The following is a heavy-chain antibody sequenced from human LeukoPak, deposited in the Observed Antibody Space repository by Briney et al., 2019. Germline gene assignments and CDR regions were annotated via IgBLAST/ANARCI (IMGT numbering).Heavy chain of an antibody. V-gene: IGHV1-3*03. D-gene: IGHD6-19*01. Sequence: ASVKVSCKASGYTFTNYAMHWVRQAPGQRLECMGWINAGNGNTKYSQEFQGRVTISRDTSASTAYMELSSLTSEDMAVYYCARVVKYSSGPLTDLLPYYFDSWGQGTLVTVSS. CDR3: ARVVKYSSGPLTDLLPYYFDS. CDR1: GYTFTNYA. J-gene: IGHJ4*02. CDR2: INAGNGNT.